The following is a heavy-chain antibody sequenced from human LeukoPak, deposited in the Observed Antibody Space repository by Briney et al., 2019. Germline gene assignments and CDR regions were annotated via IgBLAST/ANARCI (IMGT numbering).Heavy chain of an antibody. CDR3: AKVAGVVVAATPGVFDY. CDR2: ISGSGGST. J-gene: IGHJ4*02. CDR1: GFTFSSYA. D-gene: IGHD2-15*01. Sequence: GGSLRLSCAASGFTFSSYAMSWVRQAPGKGLEWVSAISGSGGSTYCADSVKGRFTISRDNSKNTLYLQMNSLRAEDTAVYYCAKVAGVVVAATPGVFDYWGQGTLVTVSS. V-gene: IGHV3-23*01.